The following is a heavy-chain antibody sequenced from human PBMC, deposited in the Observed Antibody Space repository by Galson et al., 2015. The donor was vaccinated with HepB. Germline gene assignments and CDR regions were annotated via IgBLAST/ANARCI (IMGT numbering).Heavy chain of an antibody. CDR3: ARKTYYYASGIYGWFDP. Sequence: SLRLSCAASGFTFSNSWMSWVRQAPGKGLGWVANINQNGSAEYSVDSVKGRFTISRDNAKNSLYLQMNSLRAEDTAVYYCARKTYYYASGIYGWFDPWGQGTLVTVSS. J-gene: IGHJ5*02. CDR1: GFTFSNSW. D-gene: IGHD3-10*01. V-gene: IGHV3-7*01. CDR2: INQNGSAE.